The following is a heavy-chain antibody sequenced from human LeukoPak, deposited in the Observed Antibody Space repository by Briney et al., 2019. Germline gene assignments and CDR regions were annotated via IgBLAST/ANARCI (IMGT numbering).Heavy chain of an antibody. Sequence: GGSLRLSCAASGFTFSSYAMSWVRQAPGKGLEWVSAISGSGGSTYYADSVKGRFTISRDNSKNTLYLQMNSLRAEDTGVYYCAKDHRREKPPADAFEIWGQGTMVTVSS. CDR3: AKDHRREKPPADAFEI. J-gene: IGHJ3*02. V-gene: IGHV3-23*01. CDR2: ISGSGGST. CDR1: GFTFSSYA. D-gene: IGHD2-2*01.